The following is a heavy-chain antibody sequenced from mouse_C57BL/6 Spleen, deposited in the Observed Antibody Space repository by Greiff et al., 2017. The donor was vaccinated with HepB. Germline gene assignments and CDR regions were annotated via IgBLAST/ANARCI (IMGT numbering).Heavy chain of an antibody. CDR3: ARRVPDGSFAY. CDR2: ISSGSSTI. Sequence: EVKVEESGGGLVKPGGSLKLSCAASGFTFSDYGMHWVRQAPEKGLEWVAYISSGSSTIYYADTVKGRFTISRDNAKNTLFLQMTNLRSEDTAMYYCARRVPDGSFAYWGQGTLVTVSA. D-gene: IGHD2-3*01. J-gene: IGHJ3*01. V-gene: IGHV5-17*01. CDR1: GFTFSDYG.